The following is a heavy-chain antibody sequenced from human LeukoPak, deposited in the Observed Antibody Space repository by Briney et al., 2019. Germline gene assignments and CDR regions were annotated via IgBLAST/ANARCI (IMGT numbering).Heavy chain of an antibody. V-gene: IGHV4-39*01. Sequence: PSETLSLTCTVSGDSISTTTSYWGWIRQPPGKGLEWIGSVYYSGSTFSNPSLTSRVGIAVDTSKNQFSLKLTSVTAADTAIYYCARHVPDNWFDPWGQGSLVTVSS. J-gene: IGHJ5*02. D-gene: IGHD3-10*02. CDR3: ARHVPDNWFDP. CDR2: VYYSGST. CDR1: GDSISTTTSY.